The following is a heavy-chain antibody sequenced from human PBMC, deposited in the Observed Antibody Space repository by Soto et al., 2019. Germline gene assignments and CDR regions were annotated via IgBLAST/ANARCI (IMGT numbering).Heavy chain of an antibody. J-gene: IGHJ6*02. D-gene: IGHD3-10*01. CDR2: ISSSSSYI. CDR1: GFIFGDYE. CDR3: ARDRSALSYYYYGMDV. Sequence: WGSLRLSCAAVGFIFGDYEMNWVRQAPGKGLEWVSSISSSSSYIYYADSVKGRFTISRDNAKNSLYLQMNSLRAEDTAVYYCARDRSALSYYYYGMDVWGQGTTVTVSS. V-gene: IGHV3-21*01.